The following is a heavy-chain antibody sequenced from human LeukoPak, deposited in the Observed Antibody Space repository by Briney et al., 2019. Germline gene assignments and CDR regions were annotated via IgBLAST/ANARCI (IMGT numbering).Heavy chain of an antibody. CDR3: ARVDYYGSGSLMHV. D-gene: IGHD3-10*01. V-gene: IGHV3-7*01. Sequence: GGSLRLSCAASGFTLSIYWMSWVRQAPGKGLEWVANIKQDGSEKYYVDSVKGRFTISRDNAKNSLYLQMNSLRAEDTAVYYCARVDYYGSGSLMHVWGKGTTVTVSS. J-gene: IGHJ6*03. CDR1: GFTLSIYW. CDR2: IKQDGSEK.